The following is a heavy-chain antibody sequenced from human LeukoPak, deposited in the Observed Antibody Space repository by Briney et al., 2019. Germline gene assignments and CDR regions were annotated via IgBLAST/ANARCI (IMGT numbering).Heavy chain of an antibody. CDR1: GFTFSSYA. CDR3: ARGVLDPYYYGSGNFDY. V-gene: IGHV3-33*08. Sequence: GRSLRLSCAASGFTFSSYAMHWVRQAPGKGLEWVAVIWFDGSNEYYADSVKGRFTISRDTSKNTLFLQMNSLRAEDTAVYYCARGVLDPYYYGSGNFDYWGQGTLVTVSS. CDR2: IWFDGSNE. J-gene: IGHJ4*02. D-gene: IGHD3-10*01.